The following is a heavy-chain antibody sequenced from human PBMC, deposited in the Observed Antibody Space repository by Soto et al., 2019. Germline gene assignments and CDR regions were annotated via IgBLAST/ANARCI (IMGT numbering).Heavy chain of an antibody. CDR2: MSTSGST. D-gene: IGHD3-9*01. Sequence: SETLSLTCTVSVDSISSYYWTCIRQPAGKGLEWIGRMSTSGSTTYNPSLKSRVIMSVDTSKNQVSLKVTSVTAADTAVYYCARGGEISWTVFDYWGKGALVTVXS. CDR1: VDSISSYY. V-gene: IGHV4-4*07. CDR3: ARGGEISWTVFDY. J-gene: IGHJ4*02.